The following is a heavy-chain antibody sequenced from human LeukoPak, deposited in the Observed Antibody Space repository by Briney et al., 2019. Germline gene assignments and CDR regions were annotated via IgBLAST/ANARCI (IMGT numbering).Heavy chain of an antibody. V-gene: IGHV1-2*06. Sequence: ASVKVSCKACGYTFAGYYLHWVRQAPGQGLEWMGRINPNSGGTNYAPKFQDRVAMTRDTSNSTAYMELSRLRSDDTAVYYCARHSDSAGFARWGQGSLVIVSS. J-gene: IGHJ4*02. D-gene: IGHD4-11*01. CDR2: INPNSGGT. CDR1: GYTFAGYY. CDR3: ARHSDSAGFAR.